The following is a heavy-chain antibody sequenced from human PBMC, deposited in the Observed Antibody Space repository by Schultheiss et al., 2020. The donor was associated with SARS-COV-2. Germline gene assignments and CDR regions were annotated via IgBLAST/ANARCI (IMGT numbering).Heavy chain of an antibody. CDR1: GFTFSSYG. D-gene: IGHD1-14*01. CDR2: ISYDGSNK. Sequence: GESLKISCAASGFTFSSYGMHWVRQAPGKGLEWVAVISYDGSNKYYADSVKGRFTISRDNSKNTLYLQMSSLRAEDTAVYYCVRFRWRYTHFDYWGQGTLVTVSS. J-gene: IGHJ4*02. CDR3: VRFRWRYTHFDY. V-gene: IGHV3-30*03.